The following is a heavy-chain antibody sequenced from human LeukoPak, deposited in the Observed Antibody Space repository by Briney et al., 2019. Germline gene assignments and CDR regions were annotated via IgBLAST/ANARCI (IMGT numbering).Heavy chain of an antibody. CDR1: GFTFSSYT. Sequence: PGRSLRLSCAAAGFTFSSYTMHWVRQAPGKGLEWVAGISYDGSNKFYADSVKGRFTISRDNSKNTPDLQMNSLRAEDTAVYYCAREGESGYSSGHDAFDIWGQGTMVTVSS. CDR3: AREGESGYSSGHDAFDI. D-gene: IGHD6-19*01. CDR2: ISYDGSNK. J-gene: IGHJ3*02. V-gene: IGHV3-30*04.